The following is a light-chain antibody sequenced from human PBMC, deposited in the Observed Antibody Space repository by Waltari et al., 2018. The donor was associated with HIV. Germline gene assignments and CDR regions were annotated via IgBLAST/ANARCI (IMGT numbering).Light chain of an antibody. CDR2: DAS. Sequence: EIVLTQSPATLSLSPGERATLSCRASQSISTYLVWYHHKVGQPPRLLIYDASNRATGTPARFSGSGSGTDFTLTISSLEPEDFALYYCQQRSTWPYIFGQGTNLEIK. J-gene: IGKJ2*01. CDR1: QSISTY. V-gene: IGKV3-11*01. CDR3: QQRSTWPYI.